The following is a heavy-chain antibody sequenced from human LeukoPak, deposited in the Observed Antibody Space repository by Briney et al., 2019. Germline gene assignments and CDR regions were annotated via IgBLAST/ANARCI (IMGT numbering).Heavy chain of an antibody. CDR1: GSTFSSYA. Sequence: GGSLRLSCAASGSTFSSYAMHWVRQAPGKGLEWVAVISYDGSNKYYADSVKGRFTISRDNSKSTLFLQMNSLRAEDTAVYFCTRDSALLGVAFDLWGQGTVVTVSS. CDR3: TRDSALLGVAFDL. J-gene: IGHJ3*01. D-gene: IGHD2-15*01. CDR2: ISYDGSNK. V-gene: IGHV3-30*14.